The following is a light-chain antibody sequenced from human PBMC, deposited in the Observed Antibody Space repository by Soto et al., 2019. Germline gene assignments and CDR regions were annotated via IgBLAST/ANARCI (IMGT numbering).Light chain of an antibody. J-gene: IGLJ1*01. Sequence: QSALTQPPSASGSPGQSVTISCTGTSNDVGGYNYVSWYQQHPGKAPKLMIYEVNKRPSGVPDRFSGSKSGNTASLTVSGLQAGDGAVYYGRSFAVSTFFVFGTGTKVT. CDR1: SNDVGGYNY. V-gene: IGLV2-8*01. CDR2: EVN. CDR3: RSFAVSTFFV.